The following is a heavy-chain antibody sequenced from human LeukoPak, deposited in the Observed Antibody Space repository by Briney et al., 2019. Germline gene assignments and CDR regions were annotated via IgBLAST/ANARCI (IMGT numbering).Heavy chain of an antibody. CDR3: ARHGITMIVVDNYYFDY. V-gene: IGHV1-18*01. J-gene: IGHJ4*02. CDR1: GYTFTSYG. Sequence: ASVKVSCKASGYTFTSYGISWVRQAPGQGLEWMGWISAYNGNTNYAQKLQGRVTMTTDTSTSTAYMELRSLRSDDTAVYYCARHGITMIVVDNYYFDYWGQGTLVTVSS. CDR2: ISAYNGNT. D-gene: IGHD3-22*01.